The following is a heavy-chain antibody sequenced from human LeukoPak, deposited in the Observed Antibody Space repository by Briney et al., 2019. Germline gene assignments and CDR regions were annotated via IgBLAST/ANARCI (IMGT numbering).Heavy chain of an antibody. CDR2: INPNSGGT. CDR3: ARVVGSGSYNG. D-gene: IGHD3-10*01. V-gene: IGHV1-2*02. Sequence: ASVKFSCKASGYTFTGYYMHWVRQAPGQGLEWMGWINPNSGGTNYAQKFQGRVTMTRDTSISTAFMELSRLRSEDTAVYYCARVVGSGSYNGWGQGTLVTVSS. CDR1: GYTFTGYY. J-gene: IGHJ4*02.